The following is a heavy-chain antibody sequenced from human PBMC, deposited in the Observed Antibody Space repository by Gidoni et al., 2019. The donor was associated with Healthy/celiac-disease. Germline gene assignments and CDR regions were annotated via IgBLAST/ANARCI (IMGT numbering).Heavy chain of an antibody. D-gene: IGHD2-21*01. CDR1: GFTFSSYA. CDR2: ISYDGSNK. J-gene: IGHJ4*02. CDR3: ARDGDWE. Sequence: QVQLVGSGGGVVQPGRSLSLSCAASGFTFSSYAMHWVRQAPGKGLEWVAVISYDGSNKYYADSVKGRFTISRDNSKNTLYLQMNSLRAEDTAVYYCARDGDWEWGQGTLVTVSS. V-gene: IGHV3-30-3*01.